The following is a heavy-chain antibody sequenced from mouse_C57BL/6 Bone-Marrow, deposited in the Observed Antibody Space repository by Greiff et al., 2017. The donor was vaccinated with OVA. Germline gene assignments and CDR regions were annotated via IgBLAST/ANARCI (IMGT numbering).Heavy chain of an antibody. J-gene: IGHJ4*01. CDR1: GYTFTDYN. D-gene: IGHD2-5*01. V-gene: IGHV1-18*01. CDR3: ARRYSNYHYAMDY. Sequence: EVKLQESGPELVKPGASVKIPCKASGYTFTDYNMDWVKQSHGKSLEWIGDINPNNGGTIYNQKFKGKATLTVDKSSSTAYMELRSLTSEDTAVYYCARRYSNYHYAMDYWGQGTSVTVSS. CDR2: INPNNGGT.